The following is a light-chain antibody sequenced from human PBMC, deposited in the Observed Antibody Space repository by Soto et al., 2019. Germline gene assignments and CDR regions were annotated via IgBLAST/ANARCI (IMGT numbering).Light chain of an antibody. Sequence: DIQMTQSPPSLSASVGDRVTITCQASQDISNYLNWYQQKPGKAPKLLIYDASNLETGVPSRFSGSGSGTDFTFTISSLQPEDIATYYWQQYDNSFTFGPGTKVDIK. CDR1: QDISNY. CDR3: QQYDNSFT. V-gene: IGKV1-33*01. CDR2: DAS. J-gene: IGKJ3*01.